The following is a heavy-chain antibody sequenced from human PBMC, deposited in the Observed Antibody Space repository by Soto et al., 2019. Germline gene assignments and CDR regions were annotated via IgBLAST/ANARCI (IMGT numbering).Heavy chain of an antibody. D-gene: IGHD3-22*01. J-gene: IGHJ4*02. Sequence: PGESLKISCKGSGYSFPNYWIGWVRQMPGKGMEWMGIIYPGDSDARYSPSFRGQVTISADKSISTAYLQLTSLKASDTAIYYCARRDYYDGSGYDFYYFDYWGQGTLVTVSS. V-gene: IGHV5-51*01. CDR2: IYPGDSDA. CDR3: ARRDYYDGSGYDFYYFDY. CDR1: GYSFPNYW.